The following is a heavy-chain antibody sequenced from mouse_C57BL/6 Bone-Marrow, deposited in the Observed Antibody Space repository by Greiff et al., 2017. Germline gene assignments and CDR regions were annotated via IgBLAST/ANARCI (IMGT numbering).Heavy chain of an antibody. J-gene: IGHJ2*01. CDR3: AREFNYYGSSGNY. CDR1: GYTFTSYG. CDR2: IYPRSGNT. V-gene: IGHV1-81*01. Sequence: QVQLQQSGAELARPGASVKLSCKASGYTFTSYGISWVKQRTGPGLAWIGEIYPRSGNTYYNEKFKGKATLTADKSSSTAYMELRSLTSEDAAVYFCAREFNYYGSSGNYWGQGTTLTVSS. D-gene: IGHD1-1*01.